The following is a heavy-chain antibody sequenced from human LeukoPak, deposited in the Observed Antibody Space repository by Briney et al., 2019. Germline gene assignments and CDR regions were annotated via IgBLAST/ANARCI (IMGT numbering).Heavy chain of an antibody. J-gene: IGHJ6*04. Sequence: GGSLRLSCAASGFTFSSCEMNWVRQAPGKGLEWVSYISSSGSTIYYADSVKGRFTISRDNAKNSLYLQMNSLRAEDTAVYYCAELGITMIGGVWGKGTTVTISS. D-gene: IGHD3-10*02. CDR1: GFTFSSCE. V-gene: IGHV3-48*03. CDR3: AELGITMIGGV. CDR2: ISSSGSTI.